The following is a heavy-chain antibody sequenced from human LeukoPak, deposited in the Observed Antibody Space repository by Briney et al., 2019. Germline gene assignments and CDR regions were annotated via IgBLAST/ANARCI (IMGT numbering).Heavy chain of an antibody. J-gene: IGHJ4*02. Sequence: PGGSLRLSCAASGFTFSDYYMSWIRQAPGKGLEWVANIKQDGSEKYYVDSVKGRFTISRDNAKNSLYLQMNSLRAEDTAVYYCARALGIPAAPYFDYWGQGTLVTVSS. V-gene: IGHV3-7*01. CDR2: IKQDGSEK. CDR3: ARALGIPAAPYFDY. D-gene: IGHD2-2*01. CDR1: GFTFSDYY.